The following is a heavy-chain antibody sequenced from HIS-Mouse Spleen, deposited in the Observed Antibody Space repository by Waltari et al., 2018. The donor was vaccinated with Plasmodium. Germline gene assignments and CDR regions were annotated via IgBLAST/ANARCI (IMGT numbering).Heavy chain of an antibody. CDR1: GGSFSGYD. Sequence: QVQLQQWGAGLLKPSETLSLTCAVYGGSFSGYDWSWIRQPPGKGLEWIGEINHSGSTNYNPSLKSRVTISVDTSKNQFSLKLSSVTAADTAVYYCARVIPLGIPHFDYWGQGTLVTVSS. J-gene: IGHJ4*02. D-gene: IGHD7-27*01. V-gene: IGHV4-34*01. CDR3: ARVIPLGIPHFDY. CDR2: INHSGST.